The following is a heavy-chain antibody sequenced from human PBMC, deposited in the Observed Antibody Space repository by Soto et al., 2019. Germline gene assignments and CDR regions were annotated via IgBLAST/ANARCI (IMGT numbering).Heavy chain of an antibody. J-gene: IGHJ5*02. D-gene: IGHD2-2*02. V-gene: IGHV1-24*01. Sequence: ASVKVSCKVSGYTLTELSMHWVRQAPGKGLEWMGGFDPEDGETIYAQKFQGRVTMTEDTSTDTAYMELSSLRSEDTAVYYCATDPVVVSAGIKWFDPWGQGTLVTVSS. CDR3: ATDPVVVSAGIKWFDP. CDR1: GYTLTELS. CDR2: FDPEDGET.